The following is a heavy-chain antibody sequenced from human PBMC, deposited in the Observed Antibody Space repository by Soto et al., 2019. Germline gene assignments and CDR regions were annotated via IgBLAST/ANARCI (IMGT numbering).Heavy chain of an antibody. CDR1: GYTFTSYG. J-gene: IGHJ6*02. Sequence: ASVKVSCKASGYTFTSYGSSWVRQAPGQGLEWMGWISAYNGNTNYAQKLQGRVTMTTDTSTSTAYMELRSLRSEDTAVYYCTTSYDFGSGYSVPNYYYYGMDVWG. D-gene: IGHD3-3*01. CDR3: TTSYDFGSGYSVPNYYYYGMDV. V-gene: IGHV1-18*01. CDR2: ISAYNGNT.